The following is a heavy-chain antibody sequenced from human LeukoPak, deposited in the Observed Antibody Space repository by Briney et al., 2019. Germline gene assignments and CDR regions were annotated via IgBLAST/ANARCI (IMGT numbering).Heavy chain of an antibody. V-gene: IGHV3-15*01. CDR1: GFTFSNAW. CDR2: IKSKTDGGTT. Sequence: GGSLRLSCAASGFTFSNAWMSWVRQAPGKGLEWVGRIKSKTDGGTTDYAAPVKGRFTISRDDSKNTLYLQMNSLKTEDTAVYYCARVPYGNYHYYYMDVWGKGTTVTVSS. D-gene: IGHD3-10*01. J-gene: IGHJ6*03. CDR3: ARVPYGNYHYYYMDV.